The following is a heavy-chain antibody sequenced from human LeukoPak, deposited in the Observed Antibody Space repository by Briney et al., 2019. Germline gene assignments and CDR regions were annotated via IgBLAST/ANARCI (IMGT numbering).Heavy chain of an antibody. J-gene: IGHJ3*02. D-gene: IGHD3-3*01. V-gene: IGHV3-23*01. CDR3: ARDGYDFWSGYPDAFDI. CDR1: GFTFSSYA. Sequence: GGSLRLSRAASGFTFSSYAMSWVRQAPGKGLEWVSAISGSAGSTCYAASVKGRFTISRDNAKNSLYLQMNSLRAEDTAVYYCARDGYDFWSGYPDAFDIWGQGTMVTVSS. CDR2: ISGSAGST.